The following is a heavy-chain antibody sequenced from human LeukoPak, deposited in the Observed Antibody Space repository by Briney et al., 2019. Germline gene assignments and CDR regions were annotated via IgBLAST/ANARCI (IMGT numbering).Heavy chain of an antibody. CDR3: ARGGYCSSTSCYDWFDL. J-gene: IGHJ5*02. CDR1: GYTFTGYY. D-gene: IGHD2-2*01. Sequence: ASVKVSCKASGYTFTGYYMHWVRQAPGQGLEWMGWINPNSGGTNYAQKFQGRVTMTRDTSISTAYMELSRLRSDDTAVYYCARGGYCSSTSCYDWFDLWGQGTLVTVSS. V-gene: IGHV1-2*02. CDR2: INPNSGGT.